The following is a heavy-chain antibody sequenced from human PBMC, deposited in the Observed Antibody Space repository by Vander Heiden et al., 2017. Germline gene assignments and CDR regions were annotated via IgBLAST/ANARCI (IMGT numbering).Heavy chain of an antibody. D-gene: IGHD1-1*01. Sequence: EVQLVESGGGLIQPGGSLRLSCAASGFTVSSNYMSWVRQAPGKGLEWVSVIYSGGSTYYADSVKGRFTIYRDNSKNTLYLQMNSLRAEDTAVYYCARGPGTSHYYYYGMDVWGQGTTVTVSS. V-gene: IGHV3-53*01. CDR2: IYSGGST. CDR3: ARGPGTSHYYYYGMDV. CDR1: GFTVSSNY. J-gene: IGHJ6*02.